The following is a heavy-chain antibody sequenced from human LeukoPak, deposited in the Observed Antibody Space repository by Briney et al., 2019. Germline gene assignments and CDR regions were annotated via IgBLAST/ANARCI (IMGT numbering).Heavy chain of an antibody. CDR3: ARHVHYDYVWGSFDY. CDR1: GYSFTSYW. D-gene: IGHD3-16*01. CDR2: IYPGDSDT. J-gene: IGHJ4*02. V-gene: IGHV5-51*01. Sequence: GESLKISCKGSGYSFTSYWIGWVRQMPGKGLEWMGIIYPGDSDTRYSPSFQGQVTISADKSISTAYLQWSSLKASDTAMYYCARHVHYDYVWGSFDYWGQGTLVTVSS.